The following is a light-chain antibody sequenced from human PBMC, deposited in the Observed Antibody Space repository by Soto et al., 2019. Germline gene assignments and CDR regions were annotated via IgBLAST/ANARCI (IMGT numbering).Light chain of an antibody. V-gene: IGKV1-5*01. CDR3: QQYHVFWT. J-gene: IGKJ1*01. CDR2: DAS. Sequence: DIQMTQSPSILSASVGDRVPITCRASQSVSSWLAWYQQRPGQAPKLLIYDASTLTSGVPSRFSGSGSGTEFTLTISRLQPEDFATYYCQQYHVFWTFGQGTKVDNK. CDR1: QSVSSW.